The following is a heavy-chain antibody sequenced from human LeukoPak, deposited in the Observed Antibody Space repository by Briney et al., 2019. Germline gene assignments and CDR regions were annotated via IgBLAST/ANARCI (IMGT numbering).Heavy chain of an antibody. J-gene: IGHJ4*02. CDR1: GFTFSSYG. CDR3: AKDPTYYYGSGSSPDY. D-gene: IGHD3-10*01. Sequence: PGGSLRLSCAASGFTFSSYGMSWVRQAPGKGLEWVSAISGSGGSTYYADSVKGRFTISRDNSKNTLYLQMNSLRAEDTAVYYCAKDPTYYYGSGSSPDYWGQGTLVTVSS. CDR2: ISGSGGST. V-gene: IGHV3-23*01.